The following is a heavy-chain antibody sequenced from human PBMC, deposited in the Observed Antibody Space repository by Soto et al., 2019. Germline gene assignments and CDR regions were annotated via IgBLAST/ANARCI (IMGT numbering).Heavy chain of an antibody. J-gene: IGHJ3*02. CDR2: ISGSGGST. V-gene: IGHV3-23*01. CDR3: AKVVPRYPTSSGQARDAFDI. Sequence: GGSLRLSCAASGFTFSSYAMSWVRQAPGKGLEWVSAISGSGGSTYYADSVKGRFTISRDNSKNTLYLQMNSLRAEDTAVYYCAKVVPRYPTSSGQARDAFDIWGQGTMLTVSS. CDR1: GFTFSSYA. D-gene: IGHD2-2*01.